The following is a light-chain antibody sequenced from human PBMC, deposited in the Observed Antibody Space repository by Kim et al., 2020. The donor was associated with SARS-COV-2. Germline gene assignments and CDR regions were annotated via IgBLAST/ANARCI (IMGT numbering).Light chain of an antibody. CDR2: ITS. V-gene: IGKV1D-12*01. J-gene: IGKJ4*01. CDR3: QQSSSFPLT. CDR1: QDISRW. Sequence: ASVGDRVTITCRASQDISRWLAWYQQKPGKAPLLLISITSSLQSGVPSRFSGSGSGTDFTLTISSLQPEDFATYYCQQSSSFPLTFGGGTKLDIK.